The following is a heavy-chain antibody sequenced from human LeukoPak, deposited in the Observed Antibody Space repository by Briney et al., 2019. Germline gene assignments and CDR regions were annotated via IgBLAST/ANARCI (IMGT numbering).Heavy chain of an antibody. D-gene: IGHD1-1*01. CDR3: ARERQLERLTFGKEGSAFDY. J-gene: IGHJ4*02. CDR2: ITSSSSYI. Sequence: GGSLRLSCAASGFTFSSYNMNWVRQAPGKGLEWVSSITSSSSYIYYADSVKGRFTISRDNAKNSLYLQMNSLRAEDTAVYYCARERQLERLTFGKEGSAFDYWGQGTLVTVSS. V-gene: IGHV3-21*01. CDR1: GFTFSSYN.